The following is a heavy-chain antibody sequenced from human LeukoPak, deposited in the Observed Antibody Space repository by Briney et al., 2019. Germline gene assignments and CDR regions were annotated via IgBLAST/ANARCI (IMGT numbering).Heavy chain of an antibody. D-gene: IGHD6-6*01. V-gene: IGHV1-2*06. CDR2: INPNSGCT. Sequence: ASVKVSCKASGYTFTGYYMHWVRQAPGQGLEWMGRINPNSGCTNYAQKSQGRVTLTRDTSISTAYLELMRLRSEDTAASCFSQDSEYSSSFDYWGQGTLVTVSS. CDR1: GYTFTGYY. J-gene: IGHJ4*02. CDR3: SQDSEYSSSFDY.